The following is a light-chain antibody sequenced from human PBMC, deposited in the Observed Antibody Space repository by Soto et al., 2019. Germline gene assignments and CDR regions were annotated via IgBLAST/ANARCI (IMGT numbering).Light chain of an antibody. CDR1: QRITTY. CDR2: TSG. CDR3: QQTYSTPYT. Sequence: IQMTQSPSSLSASLGDRVTITCRASQRITTYLNWYQKKPGNAPKLLITTSGTLQRGVPSRFSGSGSGTKFTLTITSRQREDFATYFCQQTYSTPYTIGQGTKLESK. V-gene: IGKV1-39*01. J-gene: IGKJ2*01.